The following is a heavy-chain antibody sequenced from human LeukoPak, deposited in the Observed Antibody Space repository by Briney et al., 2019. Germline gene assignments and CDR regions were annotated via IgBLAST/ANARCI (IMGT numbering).Heavy chain of an antibody. Sequence: SETLSLTCTVSGGSISSYYWSWIRQPPGKGLEWIGYVYYSGSTNYNPSLKSRLTILVDTSKNQFSLKLSSVTAADTAVYYCTRVNYINDYWGQGTLVTVSS. CDR2: VYYSGST. D-gene: IGHD4-11*01. V-gene: IGHV4-59*08. CDR1: GGSISSYY. J-gene: IGHJ4*02. CDR3: TRVNYINDY.